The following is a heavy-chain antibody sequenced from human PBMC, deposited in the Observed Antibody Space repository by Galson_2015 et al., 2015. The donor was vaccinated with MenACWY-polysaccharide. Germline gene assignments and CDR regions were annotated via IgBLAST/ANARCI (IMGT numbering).Heavy chain of an antibody. J-gene: IGHJ6*02. CDR1: GYRFTSHW. V-gene: IGHV5-51*01. CDR2: IYPGDSDT. CDR3: ASSIAPTNYYYGVDV. D-gene: IGHD6-13*01. Sequence: QSGAEVKKPGESLKISCKGSGYRFTSHWIGWVRQMPGKGLEWMGIIYPGDSDTRYSPSFQGQVTISADKSISTAYLQWSSLKASDTATYYCASSIAPTNYYYGVDVWGQGSTVTVSS.